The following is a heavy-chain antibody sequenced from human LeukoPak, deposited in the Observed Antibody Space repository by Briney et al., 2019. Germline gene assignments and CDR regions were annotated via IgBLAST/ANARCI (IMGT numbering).Heavy chain of an antibody. V-gene: IGHV1-2*02. CDR1: GYTFTGYY. CDR3: ARGSGYCSSTSCFLFDY. Sequence: ASVKVSCKASGYTFTGYYMHWVRQAPGQGLEWMGWINPNSGGTNYAQKFQGRVTMTRDTSISTAYMELSRLRSDDTAVYYCARGSGYCSSTSCFLFDYWGQGTLVTVSS. D-gene: IGHD2-2*01. J-gene: IGHJ4*02. CDR2: INPNSGGT.